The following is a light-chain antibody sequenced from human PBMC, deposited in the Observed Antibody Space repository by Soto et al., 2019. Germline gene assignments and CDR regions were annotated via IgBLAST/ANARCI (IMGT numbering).Light chain of an antibody. CDR2: DVS. CDR3: ISYTTISTYV. CDR1: SSDVDGYNY. Sequence: QAVVTQPASVSGSPGQSIAISCTGTSSDVDGYNYVSWYQHHPGKAPKLMIYDVSSRPSGVSNRFSGSKSGNTASLTISGLQAEDEADYYCISYTTISTYVFGTGTKVTVL. J-gene: IGLJ1*01. V-gene: IGLV2-14*03.